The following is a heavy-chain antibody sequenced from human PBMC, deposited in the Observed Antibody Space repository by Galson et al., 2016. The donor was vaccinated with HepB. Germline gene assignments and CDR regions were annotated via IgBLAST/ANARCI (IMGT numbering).Heavy chain of an antibody. CDR1: GFTFGSYA. D-gene: IGHD2-2*02. Sequence: SLRLSCAASGFTFGSYALHWVRQAPGKGLAWVAVIWYDGSDKYYADSVKGRFTISRDNSKNTLYLQMNSLRAEDTAVYYCARDETGYCRSTSCYTYYHGMDVWGQGTTVTVS. CDR2: IWYDGSDK. J-gene: IGHJ6*02. V-gene: IGHV3-33*01. CDR3: ARDETGYCRSTSCYTYYHGMDV.